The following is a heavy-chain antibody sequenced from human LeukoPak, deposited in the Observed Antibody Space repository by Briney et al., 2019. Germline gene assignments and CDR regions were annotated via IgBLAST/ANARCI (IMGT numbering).Heavy chain of an antibody. V-gene: IGHV1-46*01. Sequence: ASVKVSCKASGHTFTTYYVHWVRQAPGQGLEWMGIINPSGGSTSYAQKFQGRVTMTRDTSTSTVYMELSSLRSEDTAVYYCASLADGYKLPDYWGQGTLVTVSS. CDR3: ASLADGYKLPDY. D-gene: IGHD5-24*01. J-gene: IGHJ4*02. CDR1: GHTFTTYY. CDR2: INPSGGST.